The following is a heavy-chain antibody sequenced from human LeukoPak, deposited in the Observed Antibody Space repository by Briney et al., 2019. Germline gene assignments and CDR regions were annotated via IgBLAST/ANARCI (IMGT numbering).Heavy chain of an antibody. J-gene: IGHJ6*02. V-gene: IGHV3-30*04. D-gene: IGHD2-2*01. CDR2: ISYDGSNK. CDR3: ARDLNIVVVPAHGMDV. Sequence: GGSLRLSCAASGFTFSSYAMHWVRQAPGKGLEWVAVISYDGSNKYYADSVKGRFTISRDNSKNTLYLQMNSLRAEDTAVYYCARDLNIVVVPAHGMDVWGQGTTVTVSS. CDR1: GFTFSSYA.